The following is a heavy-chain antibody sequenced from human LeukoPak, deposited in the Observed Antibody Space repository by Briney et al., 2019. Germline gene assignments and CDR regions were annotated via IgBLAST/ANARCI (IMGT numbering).Heavy chain of an antibody. J-gene: IGHJ4*02. CDR3: ARQAGFDY. V-gene: IGHV4-39*01. Sequence: SETLSLTCTVSGDSISSGSYYWGWIRQPPGKGLEWIASIYHSGSTYYNPSLKSRVTISVDTSKNQFSLKLSSVTAADTAVYYCARQAGFDYWGQGTLVTVSS. CDR1: GDSISSGSYY. CDR2: IYHSGST.